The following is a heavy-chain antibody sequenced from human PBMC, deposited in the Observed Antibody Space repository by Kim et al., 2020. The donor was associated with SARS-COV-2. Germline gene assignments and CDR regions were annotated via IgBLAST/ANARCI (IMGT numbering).Heavy chain of an antibody. CDR3: ARDEDRDGYNFDY. CDR1: GGPVSSYY. D-gene: IGHD5-12*01. V-gene: IGHV4-34*01. J-gene: IGHJ4*02. CDR2: VSHSGST. Sequence: SETLSLTCGVYGGPVSSYYWSWIRQPPGQGLEWVGEVSHSGSTQYNPSLKSRVTISIDTSKNQFSLILSSVSAADTAVYYCARDEDRDGYNFDYWALGMLVPVTS.